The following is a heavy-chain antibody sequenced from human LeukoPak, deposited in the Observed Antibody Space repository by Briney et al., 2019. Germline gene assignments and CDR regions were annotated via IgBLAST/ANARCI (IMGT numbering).Heavy chain of an antibody. V-gene: IGHV4-4*07. CDR1: GGPISSYH. Sequence: PSETLSLTCTVSGGPISSYHWSWIRQPAGKGLEWIGHIYTPGSTKYNPSLKSRVTISVDTSKNQFSLKLSSVTAADTAVYYCARDVYEQWLPGAFDYWGQGTLVTVSS. CDR3: ARDVYEQWLPGAFDY. D-gene: IGHD6-19*01. J-gene: IGHJ4*02. CDR2: IYTPGST.